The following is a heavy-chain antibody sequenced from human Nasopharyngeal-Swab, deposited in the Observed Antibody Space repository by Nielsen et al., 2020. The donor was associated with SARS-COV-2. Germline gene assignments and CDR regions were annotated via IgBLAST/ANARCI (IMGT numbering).Heavy chain of an antibody. V-gene: IGHV3-23*01. CDR1: GFIISSYA. CDR2: ISGSGAST. Sequence: GESLKISCAASGFIISSYAMSWVRQAPGKGLEWVSAISGSGASTYYADSVKGRFTISRDNSKITLYLQMNSLRAEDTAVYYCAKGVTPLAYWGQGTLVTVSS. CDR3: AKGVTPLAY. J-gene: IGHJ4*02. D-gene: IGHD4-23*01.